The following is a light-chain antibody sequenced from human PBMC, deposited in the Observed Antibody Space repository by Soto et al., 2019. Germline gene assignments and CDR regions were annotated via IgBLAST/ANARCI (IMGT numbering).Light chain of an antibody. J-gene: IGLJ2*01. CDR2: XXX. Sequence: QSALTQPRSVSGSPGQSVTISCTGTSSDVGTYNYVSWYQQHPGKAPKLMIYXXXQRXXXXXXXXXXSKSGNTASLTISGXXAEDESDYYCCSYAGSYTSVFGGGTKLTVL. CDR3: CSYAGSYTSV. V-gene: IGLV2-11*01. CDR1: SSDVGTYNY.